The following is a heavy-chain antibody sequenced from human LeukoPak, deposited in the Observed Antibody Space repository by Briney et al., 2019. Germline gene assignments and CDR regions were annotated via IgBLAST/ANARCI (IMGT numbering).Heavy chain of an antibody. D-gene: IGHD5-24*01. CDR1: SGSISNSNYY. Sequence: SETLSLTCSVSSGSISNSNYYWGWIRQPPGKGPEWIGSIYHSGSTYYNPSLKSRVTISVDTSKNQFSLKLSSVTAADTAVYYCARVLDGYNSFDYWGQGTLVTVSS. J-gene: IGHJ4*02. CDR3: ARVLDGYNSFDY. V-gene: IGHV4-39*07. CDR2: IYHSGST.